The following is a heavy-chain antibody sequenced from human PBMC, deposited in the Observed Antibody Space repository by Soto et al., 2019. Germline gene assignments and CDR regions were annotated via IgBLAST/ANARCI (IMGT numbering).Heavy chain of an antibody. V-gene: IGHV3-21*01. CDR2: ISSSSYI. Sequence: EVQLVESGGGLVKPGGSLRLSCAASGFTFSSYSMNWVRQAPGKGLEWVSSISSSSYIYYAASVKGRFTISRDNAKNSLYLQTHSLRAEDTAVYYCERDQPGYRYGYGLGYWGQGTLVTVSS. CDR1: GFTFSSYS. J-gene: IGHJ4*02. CDR3: ERDQPGYRYGYGLGY. D-gene: IGHD5-18*01.